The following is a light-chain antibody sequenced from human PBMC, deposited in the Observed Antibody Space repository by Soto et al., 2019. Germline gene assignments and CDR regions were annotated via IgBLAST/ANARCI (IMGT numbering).Light chain of an antibody. CDR2: GGS. V-gene: IGKV3-15*01. J-gene: IGKJ4*01. Sequence: EIVMTQSPGTLSVSPGERATLSFRASQSVGIDLAWYQQKPGQAPRLLIYGGSTRATGTPARFSGSGSGTEFTLTINSLQPEDLAVYYCQQYHKWPPLTFGGGTNVEIK. CDR3: QQYHKWPPLT. CDR1: QSVGID.